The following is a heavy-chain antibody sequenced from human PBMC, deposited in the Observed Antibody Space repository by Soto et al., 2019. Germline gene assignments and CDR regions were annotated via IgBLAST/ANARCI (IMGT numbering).Heavy chain of an antibody. Sequence: EVQLLESGGGLVQPGGSLRLSCAASGFTFSSYAMSWVRQAPGKGLEWVSAISGSGGSTYYADSVKGRFTISRDNSKNTLYLQMNSLRAEDTAVYYCAKELFNSNYGVDYYYYYGMDVWGQGTTVTVSS. CDR1: GFTFSSYA. CDR3: AKELFNSNYGVDYYYYYGMDV. V-gene: IGHV3-23*01. CDR2: ISGSGGST. D-gene: IGHD4-4*01. J-gene: IGHJ6*02.